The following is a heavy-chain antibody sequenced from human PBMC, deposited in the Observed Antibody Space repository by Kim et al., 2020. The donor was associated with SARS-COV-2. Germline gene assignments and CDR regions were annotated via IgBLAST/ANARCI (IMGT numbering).Heavy chain of an antibody. V-gene: IGHV4-39*01. CDR3: ARQAEYSSGWYAEPIDY. CDR1: GGSISSSSYY. Sequence: SETLSLTCTVSGGSISSSSYYWGWIRQPPGKGLEWIGSIYYSGSTYYNPSLKSRVTISVDTSKNQFSLKLSSVTAADTAVYYCARQAEYSSGWYAEPIDYWGQGTLVTVSS. CDR2: IYYSGST. J-gene: IGHJ4*02. D-gene: IGHD6-19*01.